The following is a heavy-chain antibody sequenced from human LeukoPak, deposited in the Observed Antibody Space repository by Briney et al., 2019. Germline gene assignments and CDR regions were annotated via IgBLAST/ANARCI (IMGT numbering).Heavy chain of an antibody. CDR3: GRVTNTLYDGSGYWGGDFDY. CDR2: NYYSGST. V-gene: IGHV4-39*07. Sequence: SETLSLTCTVSGGSISSSSYYWGWIRQPPGKGLEWIWSNYYSGSTYYNPSLKSRVTISVDTSKNQFSLRLSSVIAADTAAYYCGRVTNTLYDGSGYWGGDFDYWGQGTLVTVSS. J-gene: IGHJ4*02. D-gene: IGHD3-22*01. CDR1: GGSISSSSYY.